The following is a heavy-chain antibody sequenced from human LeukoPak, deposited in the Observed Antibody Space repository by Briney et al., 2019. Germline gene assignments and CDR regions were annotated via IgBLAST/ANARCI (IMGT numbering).Heavy chain of an antibody. V-gene: IGHV3-23*01. CDR3: AKDHRSSWRAFDY. CDR1: GFTFSSYA. CDR2: ISGSGGST. D-gene: IGHD6-13*01. J-gene: IGHJ4*02. Sequence: PGGSLRLSCAASGFTFSSYAMSWVRQATGKGLEWASAISGSGGSTYYADSVKGRFTISRDNSKNTLYLQMNSLRAEDTAVYYCAKDHRSSWRAFDYWGQGTLVTVSS.